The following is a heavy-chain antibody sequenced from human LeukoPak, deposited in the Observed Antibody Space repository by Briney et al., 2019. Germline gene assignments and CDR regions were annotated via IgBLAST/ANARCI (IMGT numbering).Heavy chain of an antibody. CDR3: AMGEVTIFGVVHYYYYGMDV. J-gene: IGHJ6*02. V-gene: IGHV4-61*02. Sequence: SQTLSLTCSVSGGSISSGSYYWSWIRQPVGKGLEWIGRIYTSGSTNYNPSLKSRVTISVDTSKNQFSLKLSSVTAADTAVYYCAMGEVTIFGVVHYYYYGMDVWGQGTTVTVSS. CDR2: IYTSGST. D-gene: IGHD3-3*01. CDR1: GGSISSGSYY.